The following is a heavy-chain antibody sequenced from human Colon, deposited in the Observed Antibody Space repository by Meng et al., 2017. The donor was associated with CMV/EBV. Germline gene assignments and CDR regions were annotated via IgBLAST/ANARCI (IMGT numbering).Heavy chain of an antibody. D-gene: IGHD3-3*01. CDR1: GFTFSSYA. V-gene: IGHV3-23*01. CDR2: ISGSGSST. CDR3: TKGQDDFWNGSPLDV. J-gene: IGHJ6*02. Sequence: GESLKISCAGSGFTFSSYALSWVRQAPGKGLEWVSAISGSGSSTYYANSMKGRVTISRDNSKNTLYLQINSLRAEDTAIYYCTKGQDDFWNGSPLDVWGQGTTVTVSS.